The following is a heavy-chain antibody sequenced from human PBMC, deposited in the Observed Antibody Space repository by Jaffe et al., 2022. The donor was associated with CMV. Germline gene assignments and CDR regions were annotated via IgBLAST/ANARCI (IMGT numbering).Heavy chain of an antibody. CDR3: ARDRRGIAVADADLNYYYYYGMDV. CDR2: IKQDGSEK. Sequence: EVQLVESGGGLVQPGGSLRLSCAASGFTFSSYWMSWVRQAPGKGLEWVANIKQDGSEKYYVDSVKGRFTISRDNAKNSLYLQMNSLRAEDTAVYYCARDRRGIAVADADLNYYYYYGMDVWGQGTTVTVSS. D-gene: IGHD6-19*01. CDR1: GFTFSSYW. V-gene: IGHV3-7*01. J-gene: IGHJ6*02.